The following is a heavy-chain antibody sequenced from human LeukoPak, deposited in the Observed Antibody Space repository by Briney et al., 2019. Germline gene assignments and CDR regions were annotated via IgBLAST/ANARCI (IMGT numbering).Heavy chain of an antibody. CDR2: IRSKAYGGTT. J-gene: IGHJ3*02. D-gene: IGHD2-21*01. CDR3: TRVVGRGWSHIVAPTGAFDI. CDR1: GFTFGDYA. V-gene: IGHV3-49*03. Sequence: GGSLRLSCTASGFTFGDYAMSWFRQAPGKGLEWVGFIRSKAYGGTTEYAASVKGRFTISRDDSKSIAYLQMNSLKTEDTAVYYCTRVVGRGWSHIVAPTGAFDIWGQGTMVTVSS.